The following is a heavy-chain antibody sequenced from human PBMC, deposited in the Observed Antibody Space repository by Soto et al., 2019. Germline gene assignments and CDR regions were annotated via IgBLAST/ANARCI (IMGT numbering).Heavy chain of an antibody. Sequence: QVQLVQSGAEVKKPGSSVKVSCKASGGIFSTYAISWLRQAPGQGLEWMGGIIPIFGTPNYAQRFQGRVTIPADESTSTAYMELGRLRSEDTAVYYCARDRDDYGSGNYYNRIDFWGQGTLVTVSS. J-gene: IGHJ4*02. CDR3: ARDRDDYGSGNYYNRIDF. CDR2: IIPIFGTP. D-gene: IGHD3-10*01. V-gene: IGHV1-69*01. CDR1: GGIFSTYA.